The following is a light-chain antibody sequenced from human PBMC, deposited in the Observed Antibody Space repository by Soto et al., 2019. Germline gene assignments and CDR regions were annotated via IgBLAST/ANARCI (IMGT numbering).Light chain of an antibody. V-gene: IGKV3-20*01. CDR2: GAS. J-gene: IGKJ2*01. Sequence: EIVLTQSPGTLSLSPGERATLSCRASQSVSSNYLAWYQQRPGQAPRLLIYGASTRATGIPDRFSGSGSGTDFSLTISRLESEDFAVYYCQQYGGSPRTFGQGTKLEIK. CDR3: QQYGGSPRT. CDR1: QSVSSNY.